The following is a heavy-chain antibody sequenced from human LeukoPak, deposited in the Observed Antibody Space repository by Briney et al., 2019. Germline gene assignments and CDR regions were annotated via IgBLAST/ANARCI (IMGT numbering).Heavy chain of an antibody. Sequence: GGSLRLSCAASGFTFSSYGMHWVRQAPGKGLEWVAVISYDGSNKYYADSVKGRFTISRDNSKNTLYLQMSSLRAEDTAVYYCAKSYDSTSFDPWGQGTLVTVSS. J-gene: IGHJ5*02. V-gene: IGHV3-30*18. CDR2: ISYDGSNK. CDR3: AKSYDSTSFDP. D-gene: IGHD3-22*01. CDR1: GFTFSSYG.